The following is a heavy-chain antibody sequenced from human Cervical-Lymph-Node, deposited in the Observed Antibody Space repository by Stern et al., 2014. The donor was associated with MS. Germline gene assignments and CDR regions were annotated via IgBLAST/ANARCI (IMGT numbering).Heavy chain of an antibody. CDR2: IVVASVNT. V-gene: IGHV1-58*02. CDR1: GFTFRDSA. J-gene: IGHJ6*02. D-gene: IGHD2-15*01. CDR3: VRGGSVDYTQYGMDV. Sequence: QLVESGPEVRKPGTSVKVSCEASGFTFRDSAMQWVRQARGQCLEWIGWIVVASVNTNYAQKFQERVSITRDTSISTVYMELRSLRSEDAAVYYCVRGGSVDYTQYGMDVWGQGTTVTVPS.